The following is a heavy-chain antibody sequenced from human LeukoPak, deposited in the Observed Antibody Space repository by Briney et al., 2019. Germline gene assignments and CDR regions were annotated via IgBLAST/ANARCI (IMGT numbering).Heavy chain of an antibody. CDR1: GGTFSSYA. CDR3: ASPLRYFDWLSDAFDI. D-gene: IGHD3-9*01. CDR2: IIPIFGTA. V-gene: IGHV1-69*13. Sequence: ASVKVSFKASGGTFSSYAISWVRQAPGQGLAWMGGIIPIFGTANYAQKFQGRVTITADESTSTAYMELSSLRSEDTAVYYCASPLRYFDWLSDAFDIWGQGTMVTVSS. J-gene: IGHJ3*02.